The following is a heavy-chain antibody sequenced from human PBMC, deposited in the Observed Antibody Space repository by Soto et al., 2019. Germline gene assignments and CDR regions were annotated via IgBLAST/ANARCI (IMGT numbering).Heavy chain of an antibody. D-gene: IGHD3-10*01. CDR2: ISCDGSNT. CDR1: GFTFSSYG. Sequence: PGVSLRLSCAASGFTFSSYGMHWVRQAPGKGLEWVAVISCDGSNTYYADSVKGRFTISRDNAKNTLYLQMNSLRAEDTAVYYCARGLYGSGSSSDYWGQQTLVTVSS. V-gene: IGHV3-33*01. CDR3: ARGLYGSGSSSDY. J-gene: IGHJ4*02.